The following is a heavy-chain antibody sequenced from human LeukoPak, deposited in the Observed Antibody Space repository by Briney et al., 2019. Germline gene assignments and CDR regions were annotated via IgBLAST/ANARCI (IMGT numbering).Heavy chain of an antibody. D-gene: IGHD3-22*01. J-gene: IGHJ4*02. V-gene: IGHV4-38-2*02. CDR1: GYSINSGYH. CDR2: IYHSGST. CDR3: ARHYLYDTSGDGTYYFDY. Sequence: SETLSLTRIVSGYSINSGYHWGWIRQPPGKGLEWIGSIYHSGSTYYNPSLKSRVTISIDTSKNQFSLKLSPVTAADTAVYYCARHYLYDTSGDGTYYFDYWGQGTLVTVSS.